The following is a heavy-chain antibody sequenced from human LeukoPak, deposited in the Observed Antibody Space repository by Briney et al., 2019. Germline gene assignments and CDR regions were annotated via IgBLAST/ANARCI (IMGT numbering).Heavy chain of an antibody. CDR1: GDPISGSKYF. V-gene: IGHV4-39*07. D-gene: IGHD3-3*01. J-gene: IGHJ4*02. CDR3: ARVGSGLNLYYFDY. Sequence: AETLSLTCTVFGDPISGSKYFWGWIRQPPGKGLEWIGNFYSGGSTYYNPSLKRRVAISEDTSGKQFSLRLGSVTAADTAVYFCARVGSGLNLYYFDYWGQGILVTVSS. CDR2: FYSGGST.